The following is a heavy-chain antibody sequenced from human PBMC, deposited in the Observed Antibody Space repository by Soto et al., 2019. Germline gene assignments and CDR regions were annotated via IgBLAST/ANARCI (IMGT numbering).Heavy chain of an antibody. CDR1: GFTFSHYA. J-gene: IGHJ4*02. CDR3: ARGAGAYGGDFSPAFDY. Sequence: QVQLVESGGGVVQPGRSLRLSCEASGFTFSHYAMHWVRQPPGKGLEWVAIIAYDGSNKYYADSGKGRFTISRDNSKDTLYLQMNRLRAEDTAVYYCARGAGAYGGDFSPAFDYWGQGTLVTVSS. CDR2: IAYDGSNK. V-gene: IGHV3-30-3*01. D-gene: IGHD2-21*02.